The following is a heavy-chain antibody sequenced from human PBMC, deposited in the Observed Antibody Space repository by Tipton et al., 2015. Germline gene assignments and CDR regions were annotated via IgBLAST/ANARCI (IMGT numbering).Heavy chain of an antibody. V-gene: IGHV4-61*01. CDR2: ISYSGTT. CDR3: AREKRISIFGVLIPHFDF. Sequence: TLSLTCTVSGGSVSSGTYYWSWIRQPPGKGLECIGYISYSGTTNYNPSLKSRVTISVDTSKNQLYLKLSSVTAADTAVYYCAREKRISIFGVLIPHFDFWGQGALVSVSS. J-gene: IGHJ4*02. CDR1: GGSVSSGTYY. D-gene: IGHD3-3*01.